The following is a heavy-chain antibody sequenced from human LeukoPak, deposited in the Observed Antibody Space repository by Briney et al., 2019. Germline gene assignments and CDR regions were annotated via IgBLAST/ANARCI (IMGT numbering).Heavy chain of an antibody. CDR1: AITFSSYA. CDR2: ISYDGSNK. Sequence: GGSLRLSCAASAITFSSYAMHWLRQAPGKGLEWVAVISYDGSNKYYADSVKGRFTISRDNSKNTLYLQMNSLRAEDTAVYYCARDSTRLRYYDSSGYYLGYWGQGTLVTVSS. J-gene: IGHJ4*02. CDR3: ARDSTRLRYYDSSGYYLGY. V-gene: IGHV3-30*01. D-gene: IGHD3-22*01.